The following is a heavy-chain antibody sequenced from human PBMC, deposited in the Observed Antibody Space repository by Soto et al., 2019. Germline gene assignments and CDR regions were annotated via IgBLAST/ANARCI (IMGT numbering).Heavy chain of an antibody. CDR2: IIPIFGTA. D-gene: IGHD2-8*01. CDR3: ARDQDPDIVLMVYARDVYYYGMDV. J-gene: IGHJ6*02. V-gene: IGHV1-69*06. CDR1: GGTFSSYA. Sequence: SVKVSCKASGGTFSSYAISWVRQAPGQGLEWMGGIIPIFGTANYAQKFQGRVTITADKSTSTAYMELSSLRSEDTAVYYCARDQDPDIVLMVYARDVYYYGMDVWGQGTTVTVS.